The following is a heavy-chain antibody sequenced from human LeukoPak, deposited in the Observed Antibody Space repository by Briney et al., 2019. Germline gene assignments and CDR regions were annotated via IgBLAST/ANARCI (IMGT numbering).Heavy chain of an antibody. Sequence: SGGSLRLSCAASGFTFSSYGMHWGRQAPGKGLEWVAVISYDGSNKYYADSVKGRFTISRDNSKNTLYLQMNSLRAEDTAVYYCAKGDYYDSPREDFDYWGQGTLVTVSS. CDR1: GFTFSSYG. CDR2: ISYDGSNK. J-gene: IGHJ4*02. V-gene: IGHV3-30*18. D-gene: IGHD3-22*01. CDR3: AKGDYYDSPREDFDY.